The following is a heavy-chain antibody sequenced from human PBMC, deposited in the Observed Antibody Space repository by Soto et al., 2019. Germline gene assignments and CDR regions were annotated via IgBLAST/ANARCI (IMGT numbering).Heavy chain of an antibody. CDR1: GFTFSSYA. V-gene: IGHV3-30-3*01. J-gene: IGHJ4*02. CDR3: AREAYSGYDFFDY. D-gene: IGHD5-12*01. Sequence: SLRLSCAASGFTFSSYAMHWVRQAPGKGLEWVAVISYDGSNKYYADSVKGRFTISRDNSKNTLYLQMNSLRAEDTAVYYCAREAYSGYDFFDYWGQGTLVTVSS. CDR2: ISYDGSNK.